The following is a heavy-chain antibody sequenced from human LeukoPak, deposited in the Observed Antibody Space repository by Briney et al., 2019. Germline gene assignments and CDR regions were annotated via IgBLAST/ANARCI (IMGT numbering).Heavy chain of an antibody. V-gene: IGHV3-30*18. CDR1: GFTFSSYG. Sequence: GGSLRLSCAASGFTFSSYGMHWLGQAPGKGLECASVISYDGSNNYYADSVKGRFTISRDNSKNTLYLQMNSLRAEDTAVYYCAKIPMLLYFDWTHDAFDIWGQGTMVTVSS. J-gene: IGHJ3*02. CDR2: ISYDGSNN. CDR3: AKIPMLLYFDWTHDAFDI. D-gene: IGHD3-9*01.